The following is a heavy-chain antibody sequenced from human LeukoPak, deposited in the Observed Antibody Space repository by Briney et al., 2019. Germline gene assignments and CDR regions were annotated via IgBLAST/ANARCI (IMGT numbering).Heavy chain of an antibody. Sequence: GGSLRLSCAASGFTFSSYPMHWVRQAPGKGLEWVAVISYDGSNKYYADSVKGRFTISRDNSKNTLYLQMNSLRAEDTAVYYCARDSKPRIAARPDYWGQGTLVTVSS. V-gene: IGHV3-30-3*01. CDR2: ISYDGSNK. J-gene: IGHJ4*02. CDR3: ARDSKPRIAARPDY. CDR1: GFTFSSYP. D-gene: IGHD6-6*01.